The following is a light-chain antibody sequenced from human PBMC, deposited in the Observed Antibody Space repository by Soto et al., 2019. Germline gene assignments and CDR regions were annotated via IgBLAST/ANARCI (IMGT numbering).Light chain of an antibody. J-gene: IGKJ5*01. CDR1: QSVSNNY. V-gene: IGKV3-20*01. CDR3: QQYGSSPPYT. CDR2: DAS. Sequence: EIVLTQSPGTLSLSPGERATLSCRASQSVSNNYLAWYQQKPGQAPRLLIYDASRRATGIPDRFSGSGSGTDFTLTISRLEPEDFAVYYCQQYGSSPPYTFGQGTRLEIK.